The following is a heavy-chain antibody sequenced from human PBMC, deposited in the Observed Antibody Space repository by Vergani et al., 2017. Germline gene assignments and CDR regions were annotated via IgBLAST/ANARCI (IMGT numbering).Heavy chain of an antibody. D-gene: IGHD7-27*01. CDR3: ATEEERWGGGYCDY. CDR1: GGSISSGSYY. V-gene: IGHV4-61*02. CDR2: IYTSGST. J-gene: IGHJ4*01. Sequence: QVQLQESGPGLVKPSQTLSLTCTVSGGSISSGSYYWNWIRHPADKGLEWIGRIYTSGSTNYNPSLRSRVTIIVDPSKNQFSLRRSPVTAADTAVYYCATEEERWGGGYCDYWGQGTLVTVSS.